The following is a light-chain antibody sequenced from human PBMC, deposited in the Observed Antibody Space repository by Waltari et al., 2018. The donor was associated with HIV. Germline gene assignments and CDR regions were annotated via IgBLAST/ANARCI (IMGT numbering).Light chain of an antibody. CDR3: QHYDTYPIS. CDR2: RAS. Sequence: DIQVTQSPSTLSASVGDRVTITCRPSRSISSWLAWYQQKPGKAPKLLIYRASNLESGVPSRFSGSGSGTEFTLTINSLQPDDFATYYCQHYDTYPISFGQGTRLE. J-gene: IGKJ5*01. V-gene: IGKV1-5*03. CDR1: RSISSW.